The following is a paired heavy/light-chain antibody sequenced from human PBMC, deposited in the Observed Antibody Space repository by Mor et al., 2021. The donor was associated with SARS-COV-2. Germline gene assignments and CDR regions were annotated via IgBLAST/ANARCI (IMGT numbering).Light chain of an antibody. V-gene: IGLV1-47*01. CDR3: ATWDDGLSGWV. Sequence: QSVLTQPPSASGTPGQKVTISCSGSSSNLGRKNAYWFRQLPGTAPQLLIWATDQRSSGVPDRFSGSKSGTSASLAISGLRSEDEADYYCATWDDGLSGWVFGGGTKLTVL. J-gene: IGLJ3*02. CDR1: SSNLGRKN. CDR2: ATD.
Heavy chain of an antibody. CDR3: TAGVGTSDFDH. CDR2: FKAHTDDGA. J-gene: IGHJ4*02. V-gene: IGHV3-15*01. D-gene: IGHD1-26*01. CDR1: GLTFSDAW. Sequence: EVQLVESGGGLVKPGGSLRLSCVGSGLTFSDAWMTWVRQAPGKGLEWVGRFKAHTDDGAEYAAPVKGRFTISRDDSKNTVYVHMNSLKTEDTGVYYCTAGVGTSDFDHWGQGILVTVSS.